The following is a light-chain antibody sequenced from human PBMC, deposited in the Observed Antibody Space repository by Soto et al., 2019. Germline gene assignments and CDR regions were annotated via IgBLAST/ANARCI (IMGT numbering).Light chain of an antibody. J-gene: IGLJ2*01. CDR3: AAWDDSLSGVV. CDR2: RNN. CDR1: SSNIGSNF. V-gene: IGLV1-47*01. Sequence: QPVLTQPPSASVTPGQRVTISCSGSSSNIGSNFIYWYQQLPGTAPKLLIYRNNERPSGVPDRFSGSKSGTSASLAISGLRSEDEADYHCAAWDDSLSGVVFGGGTQLTVL.